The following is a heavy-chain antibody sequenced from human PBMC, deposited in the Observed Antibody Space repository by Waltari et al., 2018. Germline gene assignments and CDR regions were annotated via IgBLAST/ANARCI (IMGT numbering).Heavy chain of an antibody. Sequence: QVQLQESGPGLVTPSETLSLTCTVSGYSISSGYYWGWIRRPPGEGLEWIGNTHHSGKTEYNPGVESRVTIAVDTSKSQLSREVRAVTAADTAVYYCARGQTTLILNWFDPWGQGTLVTVSS. CDR1: GYSISSGYY. CDR2: THHSGKT. V-gene: IGHV4-38-2*02. D-gene: IGHD4-4*01. J-gene: IGHJ5*02. CDR3: ARGQTTLILNWFDP.